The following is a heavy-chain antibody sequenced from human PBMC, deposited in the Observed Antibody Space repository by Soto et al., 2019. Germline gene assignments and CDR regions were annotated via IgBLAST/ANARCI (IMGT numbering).Heavy chain of an antibody. CDR3: ARTSSEGDSYGMDV. CDR1: GGSVTSGTYY. D-gene: IGHD6-6*01. Sequence: SETLSLTCTVSGGSVTSGTYYWSWIRQPPGKGLEWIGYIFYTGSTNYNPSLKSRVTIAIDTSKNQFSLKLSSVTAADTAVYYCARTSSEGDSYGMDVWGQGTTVTVSS. CDR2: IFYTGST. J-gene: IGHJ6*02. V-gene: IGHV4-61*01.